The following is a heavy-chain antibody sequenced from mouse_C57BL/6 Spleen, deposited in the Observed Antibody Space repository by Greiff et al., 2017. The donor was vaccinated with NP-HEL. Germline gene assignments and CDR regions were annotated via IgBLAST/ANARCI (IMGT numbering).Heavy chain of an antibody. Sequence: VQLQQSGPELVKPGASVKISCKASGYTFTDYYMNWVKQSHGKSLEWIGDINPNNGGTSYNQKFKGKATLTVDKSSSTAYMELRSLTSEDSAVYYCARGDITTVVEYYYAMDYWGQGTSVTVSS. J-gene: IGHJ4*01. CDR1: GYTFTDYY. CDR3: ARGDITTVVEYYYAMDY. CDR2: INPNNGGT. D-gene: IGHD1-1*01. V-gene: IGHV1-26*01.